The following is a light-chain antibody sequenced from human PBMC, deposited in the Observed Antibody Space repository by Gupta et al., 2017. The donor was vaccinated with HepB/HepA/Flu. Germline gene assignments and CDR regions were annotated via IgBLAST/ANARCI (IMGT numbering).Light chain of an antibody. CDR2: KDS. J-gene: IGLJ1*01. V-gene: IGLV3-25*03. CDR3: QTADSSGTYV. Sequence: SCELPQPPSESVSPGQTARITGSGDASPKQYAYWYQPKPGQARVLVIYKDSERPSGIPGRFSGSSAGTTVTLTISGVEAEDEADYYGQTADSSGTYVFGTGTKVTVL. CDR1: ASPKQY.